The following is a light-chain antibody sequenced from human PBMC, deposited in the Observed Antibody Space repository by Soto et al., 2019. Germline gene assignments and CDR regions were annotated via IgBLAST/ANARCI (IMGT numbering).Light chain of an antibody. CDR3: QQYNNWPPIT. CDR2: DAS. Sequence: EIVLTQSPASLSLSPGDRATLSCRASQSISNYLAWYQQKPGQAPRLLIYDASNRATGIPARFSGSGSETEFTLTISSLQSEDFAVYYCQQYNNWPPITFGQGTRLEIK. J-gene: IGKJ5*01. CDR1: QSISNY. V-gene: IGKV3-11*01.